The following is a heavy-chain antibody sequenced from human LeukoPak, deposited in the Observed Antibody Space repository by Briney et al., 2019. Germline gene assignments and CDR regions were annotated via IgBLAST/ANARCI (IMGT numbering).Heavy chain of an antibody. V-gene: IGHV4-4*09. Sequence: SETLSLTCTVSGGSISSYYWSWIRQPPGKVLEWIGYIYTSGSTNYTPSLKSRVTISVDTSKNQFSLKLSSVTAADTAVYYCARHLTYYYDSSGYSNAFDIWGQGTMVTVSS. CDR3: ARHLTYYYDSSGYSNAFDI. CDR1: GGSISSYY. D-gene: IGHD3-22*01. CDR2: IYTSGST. J-gene: IGHJ3*02.